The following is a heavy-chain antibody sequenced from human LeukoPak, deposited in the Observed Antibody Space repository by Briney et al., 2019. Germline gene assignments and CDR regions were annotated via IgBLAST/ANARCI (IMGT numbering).Heavy chain of an antibody. V-gene: IGHV1-2*02. CDR2: INPNNGGT. CDR1: GYTFTGYN. Sequence: ASVKVSCKASGYTFTGYNMHWVRQAPGQGLEWMGWINPNNGGTIYAPKLRGRVTMTRDTSISTAYMELSSLRSDDTAVYYCARPLNDYTFDYWGQGTLVTVSS. CDR3: ARPLNDYTFDY. D-gene: IGHD4-11*01. J-gene: IGHJ4*02.